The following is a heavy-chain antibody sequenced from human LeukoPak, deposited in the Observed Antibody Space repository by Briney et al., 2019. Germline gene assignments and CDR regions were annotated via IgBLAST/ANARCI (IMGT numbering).Heavy chain of an antibody. CDR1: GFTFSSYE. CDR3: VRDLFPDAFDI. D-gene: IGHD2/OR15-2a*01. CDR2: IDGPGRGT. J-gene: IGHJ3*02. Sequence: GGSLRLSCAASGFTFSSYEMNWVRQAPGKGLEWVARIDGPGRGTVYADSVKGRFTFSRDNARNTLSLQMNSLRADDTAMYYCVRDLFPDAFDIWGQGTRVTVSS. V-gene: IGHV3-74*01.